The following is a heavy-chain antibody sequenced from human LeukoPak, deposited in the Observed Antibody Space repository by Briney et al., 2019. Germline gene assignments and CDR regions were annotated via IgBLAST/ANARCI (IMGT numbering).Heavy chain of an antibody. V-gene: IGHV4-59*01. CDR1: GGSMNEYY. CDR3: ARVSYCTSVTCFGVGWFDP. CDR2: IYYSGAT. Sequence: AETLSLTCTVSGGSMNEYYWTWIRQPPGKGLEWIGFIYYSGATNYNPSFRRRVTISVDSSKSQFSMNLTSVTAADTAAYYCARVSYCTSVTCFGVGWFDPWGQGIPVTVSS. D-gene: IGHD2-2*01. J-gene: IGHJ5*02.